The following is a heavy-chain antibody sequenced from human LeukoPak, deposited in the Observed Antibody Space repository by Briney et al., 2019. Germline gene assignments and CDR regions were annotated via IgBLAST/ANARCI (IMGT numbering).Heavy chain of an antibody. V-gene: IGHV3-30*02. J-gene: IGHJ4*02. CDR2: IWYDGSNK. D-gene: IGHD3-10*01. Sequence: GGSLRLSCAASGFTFSSYGMHWVRPAPGTGLEWVAFIWYDGSNKYYVDSVRSPVTISRENSKNTLYIQMNSLRAEDTAVYYCAKERYGSAPDYWGQGALVTVSS. CDR1: GFTFSSYG. CDR3: AKERYGSAPDY.